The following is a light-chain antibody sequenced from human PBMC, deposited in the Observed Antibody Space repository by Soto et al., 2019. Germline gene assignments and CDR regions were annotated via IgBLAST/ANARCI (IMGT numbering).Light chain of an antibody. V-gene: IGLV1-51*01. CDR2: DNS. CDR1: SSNIGKNF. Sequence: QSALTQPPSVSAAPGEMLTISCSGSSSNIGKNFVSWYQQLPGTTPKLLIYDNSQRPSGIPDRFSASKSGTSATLGITGLQTGDEADYYCATWDRSLSVYVFGTGTKV. CDR3: ATWDRSLSVYV. J-gene: IGLJ1*01.